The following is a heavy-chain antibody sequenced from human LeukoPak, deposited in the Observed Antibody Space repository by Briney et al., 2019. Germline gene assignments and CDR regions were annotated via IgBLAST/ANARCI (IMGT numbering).Heavy chain of an antibody. CDR1: GFTFSSYA. CDR2: ISSNGGST. CDR3: ARDGLFNYYDSSGFPDY. V-gene: IGHV3-64*01. D-gene: IGHD3-22*01. J-gene: IGHJ4*02. Sequence: GGSLRLSCAASGFTFSSYAMYWVRQAPGKGLEYVSAISSNGGSTYYANSVKGRFTISRDNSKNTLYLQMGSLRAEDMAVYYCARDGLFNYYDSSGFPDYWGQGTLVTVSS.